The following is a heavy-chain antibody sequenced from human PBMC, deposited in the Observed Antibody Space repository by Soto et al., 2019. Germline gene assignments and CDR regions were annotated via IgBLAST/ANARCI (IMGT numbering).Heavy chain of an antibody. D-gene: IGHD3-22*01. Sequence: TLSLTCAVSGGSISSGGYSWRWIRQPPGKGLEWIGYIYHSGSTYYNPSLKSRVTISVDRSKNQFSLKLSSVTAADTAVYYCARVAFDTSGYYYYFDYWGQGTLVTVSS. CDR3: ARVAFDTSGYYYYFDY. CDR2: IYHSGST. CDR1: GGSISSGGYS. J-gene: IGHJ4*02. V-gene: IGHV4-30-2*01.